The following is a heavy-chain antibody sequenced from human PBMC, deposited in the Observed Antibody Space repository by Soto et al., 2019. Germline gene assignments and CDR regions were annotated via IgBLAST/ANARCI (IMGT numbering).Heavy chain of an antibody. D-gene: IGHD5-12*01. Sequence: EVQLLESGGGLVQPGGSLRLSCAASGFTFDNYAMSWVRQAPGKGLEWVSGIGGSGATTYYAHSVKGRITISRDNSKNTLYLQMNSLRAEDTAVYYCAKDRLSSPCTWFDSWGQGTLVTVSS. V-gene: IGHV3-23*01. CDR2: IGGSGATT. CDR3: AKDRLSSPCTWFDS. CDR1: GFTFDNYA. J-gene: IGHJ5*01.